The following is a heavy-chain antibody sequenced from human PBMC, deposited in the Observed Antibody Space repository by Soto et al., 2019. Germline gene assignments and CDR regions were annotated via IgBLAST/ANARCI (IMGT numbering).Heavy chain of an antibody. V-gene: IGHV1-24*01. J-gene: IGHJ6*03. Sequence: ASVKVSCKVSGYTLTELSMHWVRQAPGKGLEWMGGFDLEDGETIYAQKFQGRVTMTEDTSTDTAYMELSSLRSEDTTVYYCATDLTAMVPRDYYYYMDVWGKGTTVTVSS. D-gene: IGHD5-18*01. CDR2: FDLEDGET. CDR1: GYTLTELS. CDR3: ATDLTAMVPRDYYYYMDV.